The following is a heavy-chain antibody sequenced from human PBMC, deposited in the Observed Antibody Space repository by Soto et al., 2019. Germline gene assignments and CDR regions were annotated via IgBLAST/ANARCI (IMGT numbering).Heavy chain of an antibody. CDR2: IIPIFGTA. CDR3: ARDPYDDSSGYPLSQH. Sequence: SVKVSCKASGGTFSSYAISWVRQAPGQGLEWMGGIIPIFGTANYAQKFQGRVTITADESTSTAYMELSSLRSEDTAVYYCARDPYDDSSGYPLSQHWGQGTLVTVS. V-gene: IGHV1-69*13. D-gene: IGHD3-22*01. CDR1: GGTFSSYA. J-gene: IGHJ1*01.